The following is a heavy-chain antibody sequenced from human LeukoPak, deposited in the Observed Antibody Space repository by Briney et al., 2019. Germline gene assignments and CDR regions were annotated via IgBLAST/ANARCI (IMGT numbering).Heavy chain of an antibody. D-gene: IGHD3-22*01. CDR3: AKRADSSAHSFDY. CDR2: IRSSDSTT. CDR1: GFSFSRYG. Sequence: LGGSLRLSCAVSGFSFSRYGMKWVRQAPGKGLEWLSYIRSSDSTTYYADSVKGRFTISRDNAKNSLYLQMDSLRVEDTAVYYCAKRADSSAHSFDYWGQGTLVAVSS. J-gene: IGHJ4*02. V-gene: IGHV3-48*04.